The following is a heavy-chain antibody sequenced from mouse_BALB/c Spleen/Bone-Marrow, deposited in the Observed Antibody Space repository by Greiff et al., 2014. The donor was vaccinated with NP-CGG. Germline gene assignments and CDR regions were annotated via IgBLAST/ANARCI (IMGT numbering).Heavy chain of an antibody. Sequence: DVHLVESXGGLVKPGGSLKLSCAASGFAFSSYDMSWVRQTPEKRLEWVAYISSGGGSTYYPDTVKGRFTISRDNAKNTLYLQMSSLKSEDTAMYYCARQGAYYGNYKYFDVWGAGTTVTVSS. V-gene: IGHV5-12-1*01. D-gene: IGHD2-10*01. CDR3: ARQGAYYGNYKYFDV. CDR2: ISSGGGST. J-gene: IGHJ1*01. CDR1: GFAFSSYD.